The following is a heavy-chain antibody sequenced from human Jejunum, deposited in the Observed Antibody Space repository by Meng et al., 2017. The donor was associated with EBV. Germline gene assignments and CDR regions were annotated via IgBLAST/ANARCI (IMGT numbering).Heavy chain of an antibody. D-gene: IGHD3-22*01. J-gene: IGHJ4*02. Sequence: EGLLLGSGGGAVQPGGSLRLPCAASGFTFSTSDMSWVRQAPGMGLQWVSGITYSGGTTYYADSVKGRFTISRDNSKNTVSLQMNSLRAEDTAVYYCAKESSATKFFDYWGQGTLVTVS. CDR3: AKESSATKFFDY. CDR1: GFTFSTSD. CDR2: ITYSGGTT. V-gene: IGHV3-23*01.